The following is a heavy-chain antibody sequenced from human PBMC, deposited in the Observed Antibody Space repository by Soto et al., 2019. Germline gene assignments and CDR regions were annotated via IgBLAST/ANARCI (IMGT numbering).Heavy chain of an antibody. J-gene: IGHJ4*02. CDR2: ISWNSGSI. CDR3: AKDMGIAVAGLFDY. D-gene: IGHD6-19*01. CDR1: GFTFDDYA. V-gene: IGHV3-9*01. Sequence: EVQLVESGGGLVQPGRSLRLSCAASGFTFDDYAMHWVRQAPGKGLEWVSGISWNSGSIGYADSVKGRFTISRDNAKNPLYLQMNSLRAEDTALYYCAKDMGIAVAGLFDYWGQGTLVTVSS.